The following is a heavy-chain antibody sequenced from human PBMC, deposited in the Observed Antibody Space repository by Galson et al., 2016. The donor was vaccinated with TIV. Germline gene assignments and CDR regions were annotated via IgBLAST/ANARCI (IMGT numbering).Heavy chain of an antibody. CDR3: AKGGATILDAMGV. CDR2: ITSSGASA. V-gene: IGHV3-23*01. D-gene: IGHD3-3*01. Sequence: SLRLSCAASGFTVSSSYMSWVRQAPGKGLEWVSIITSSGASADYADSVKGRFTISRDNSNNRLYLQMNSLGAGDTAVYYCAKGGATILDAMGVWGQGTTVTVSS. CDR1: GFTVSSSY. J-gene: IGHJ6*02.